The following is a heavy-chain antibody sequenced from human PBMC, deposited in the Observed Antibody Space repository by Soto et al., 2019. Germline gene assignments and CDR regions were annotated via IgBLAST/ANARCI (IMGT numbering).Heavy chain of an antibody. CDR1: GDSISNYY. Sequence: SSETLSLTCTVSGDSISNYYWSWTRQTPGKGLEWIGHIFYTGNTNYNPALESRVTISVDTSKNQFSLKLSSVTAADTAFYYCARDSGYVYGYFRWFDPWGQGTLVTVS. CDR3: ARDSGYVYGYFRWFDP. D-gene: IGHD5-18*01. CDR2: IFYTGNT. J-gene: IGHJ5*02. V-gene: IGHV4-59*01.